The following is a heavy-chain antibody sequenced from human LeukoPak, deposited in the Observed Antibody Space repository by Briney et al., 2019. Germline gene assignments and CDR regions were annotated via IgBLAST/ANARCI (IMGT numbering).Heavy chain of an antibody. D-gene: IGHD5-24*01. Sequence: GESLKISCKGSGYSFTSYWIGWVRQMPGKGLEWMGIIYPGDSDTRYSPSFQGQVTISADKSISTAYLQWSSLKASDTAMYYCARDYDGYILNDAFDIWGQGTMVTVSS. CDR2: IYPGDSDT. CDR1: GYSFTSYW. CDR3: ARDYDGYILNDAFDI. V-gene: IGHV5-51*01. J-gene: IGHJ3*02.